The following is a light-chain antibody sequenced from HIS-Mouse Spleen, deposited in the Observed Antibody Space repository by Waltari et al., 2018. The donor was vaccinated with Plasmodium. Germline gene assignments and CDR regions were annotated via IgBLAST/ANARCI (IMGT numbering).Light chain of an antibody. CDR2: EDS. CDR1: ALPKTY. V-gene: IGLV3-10*01. CDR3: YSTDSSGNHRV. J-gene: IGLJ3*02. Sequence: SYELTQPPSVSVSPGQTARIPCSGAALPKTYASWYQQKSGQAPVLVIYEDSKRPSGIPERFSGSSSGTMATLTISGAQVEDEADYYCYSTDSSGNHRVFGGRTKLTVL.